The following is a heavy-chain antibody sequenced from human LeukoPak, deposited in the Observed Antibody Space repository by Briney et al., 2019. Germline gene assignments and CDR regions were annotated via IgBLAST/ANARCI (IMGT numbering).Heavy chain of an antibody. J-gene: IGHJ6*02. V-gene: IGHV3-48*03. CDR2: ISTSGSTI. Sequence: GSLRLSCAASGFTFSSYEMNWVRQAPGKGLEWVSYISTSGSTIYYADSVKGRFTISRDNAKNSLYLQMNSLRAEDTAVYYCARDGPGYYDFWSGYYKGPYYYYGMDVWGQGTTVTVSS. CDR1: GFTFSSYE. D-gene: IGHD3-3*01. CDR3: ARDGPGYYDFWSGYYKGPYYYYGMDV.